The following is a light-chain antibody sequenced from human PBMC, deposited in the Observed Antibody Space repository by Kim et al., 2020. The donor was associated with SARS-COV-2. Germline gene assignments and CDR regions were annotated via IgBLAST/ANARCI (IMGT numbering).Light chain of an antibody. J-gene: IGLJ2*01. Sequence: SSELTQDPAVSVALGQTVRITCQGDSLRNYYATWYQQRPGQAPVLVLYGKNNRPSGIPDRFSGSSSGNTASLTISGAQAEDEADYYCTSRDSSGDHVIFGGGTKLTVL. V-gene: IGLV3-19*01. CDR2: GKN. CDR3: TSRDSSGDHVI. CDR1: SLRNYY.